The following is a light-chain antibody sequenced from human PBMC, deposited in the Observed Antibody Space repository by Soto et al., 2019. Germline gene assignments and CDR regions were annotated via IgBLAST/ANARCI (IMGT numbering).Light chain of an antibody. CDR3: QQSYSTPSIT. V-gene: IGKV1-39*01. CDR2: STS. CDR1: QNIRNS. J-gene: IGKJ5*01. Sequence: DIQMTQAPSSLSASVGDRVNITCRASQNIRNSLNWYQQKPGKAPKLLISSTSSLKSGVPSRFSGSGSGTDFTLTISSLQTEDFASYYCQQSYSTPSITFGQGTRLEIK.